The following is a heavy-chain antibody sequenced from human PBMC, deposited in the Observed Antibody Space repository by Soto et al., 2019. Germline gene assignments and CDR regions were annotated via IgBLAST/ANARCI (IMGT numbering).Heavy chain of an antibody. Sequence: PGGSLRLSCAASGFTFSSYTMNWVRQAPGTGLEWVSSISSSGSYIYYTDSVKGRFTISRDNAKNSLYLQMNSLRAEDTAVYYCASVSGPIAAGGYWGQGTLVTVSS. D-gene: IGHD6-25*01. CDR3: ASVSGPIAAGGY. CDR2: ISSSGSYI. J-gene: IGHJ4*02. V-gene: IGHV3-21*01. CDR1: GFTFSSYT.